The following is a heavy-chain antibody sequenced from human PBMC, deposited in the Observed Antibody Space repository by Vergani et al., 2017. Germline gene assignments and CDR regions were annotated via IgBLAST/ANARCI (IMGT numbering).Heavy chain of an antibody. CDR3: AREYSSSVVFLAY. D-gene: IGHD6-6*01. CDR2: IYTSETT. V-gene: IGHV4-4*07. Sequence: QVQLQESGPGLVKPSETLSLTCIVSGGTISPYYWTWIRQPAGKGLEWIGRIYTSETTNYNPSLKSRVTMSVDTSKNQLSRRLSSVTAADSAVSYCAREYSSSVVFLAYWGQGTVVTVAS. J-gene: IGHJ4*02. CDR1: GGTISPYY.